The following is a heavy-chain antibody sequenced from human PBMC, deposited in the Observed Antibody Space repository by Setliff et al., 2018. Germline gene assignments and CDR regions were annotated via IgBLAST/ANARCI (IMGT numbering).Heavy chain of an antibody. J-gene: IGHJ6*02. CDR3: ARGGYYYDSSGYYQASYYYYYGMDV. Sequence: SLTCTVSGGSISSGSYYWSWIRQPAGKGLEWIGRIYTSGSTNYNPSLKSRVTISVDTSKNQFSLKLSSVTAADTAVYYCARGGYYYDSSGYYQASYYYYYGMDVWGQGTTVTVS. CDR1: GGSISSGSYY. CDR2: IYTSGST. V-gene: IGHV4-61*02. D-gene: IGHD3-22*01.